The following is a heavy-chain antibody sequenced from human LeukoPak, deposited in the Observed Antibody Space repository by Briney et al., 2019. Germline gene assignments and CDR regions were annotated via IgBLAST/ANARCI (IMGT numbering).Heavy chain of an antibody. J-gene: IGHJ5*02. CDR3: AHSVYYYDSSPSWFDP. CDR1: GFSLSTSGVG. Sequence: SGPTLVKPTQTLTLTCTFSGFSLSTSGVGVGWIRQPPGKALEWLALIYWNDDKRYSPSLKSRLTITKDTSKNQVVLTMTNMDPVDTATYYCAHSVYYYDSSPSWFDPWGQGTLVTVSS. D-gene: IGHD3-22*01. V-gene: IGHV2-5*01. CDR2: IYWNDDK.